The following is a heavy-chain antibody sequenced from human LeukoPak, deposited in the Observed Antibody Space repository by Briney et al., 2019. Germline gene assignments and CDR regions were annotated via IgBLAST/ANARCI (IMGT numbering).Heavy chain of an antibody. D-gene: IGHD2-2*01. Sequence: SETLSLTCAVYGGSFSGYYWSWIRQPPGKGLEWIGEINHSGSTNYNPSLKSRVTISVDTSKNQFPLKLSSVTAADTAVYYCARGTIVVVPAAKRRHNWFDPWGQGTLVTVSS. CDR2: INHSGST. J-gene: IGHJ5*02. V-gene: IGHV4-34*01. CDR1: GGSFSGYY. CDR3: ARGTIVVVPAAKRRHNWFDP.